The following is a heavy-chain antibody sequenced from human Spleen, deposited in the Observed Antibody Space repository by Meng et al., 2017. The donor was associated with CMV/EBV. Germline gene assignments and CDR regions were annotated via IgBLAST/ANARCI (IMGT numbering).Heavy chain of an antibody. CDR3: AKDDPVFHY. CDR2: IRNDESDK. CDR1: GFTFSSYA. V-gene: IGHV3-30*02. Sequence: QVRWLEAGGGVFQPGRSLRLSCAASGFTFSSYAMHWVRQAPGKGPEWVAFIRNDESDKYYGDSVKGRFTISRDTSKNTVDLQMNSLRTEDTAVYYCAKDDPVFHYWGQGTLVTVSS. J-gene: IGHJ4*02.